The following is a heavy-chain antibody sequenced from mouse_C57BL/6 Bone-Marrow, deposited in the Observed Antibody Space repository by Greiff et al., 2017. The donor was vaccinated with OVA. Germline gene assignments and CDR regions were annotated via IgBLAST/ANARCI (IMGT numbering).Heavy chain of an antibody. Sequence: EVQLQQPGPELVKPGASVKIPCKASGYTFTDYNMDWVKQSHGKSLEWIGVLNPNNGGPIYNQQFKGKATLTVDKYSRTAYRELRSLTSEDTSVEYGARRGRSRYYFDYWGQGTTLTVSS. CDR3: ARRGRSRYYFDY. CDR2: LNPNNGGP. J-gene: IGHJ2*01. CDR1: GYTFTDYN. V-gene: IGHV1-18*01. D-gene: IGHD1-1*01.